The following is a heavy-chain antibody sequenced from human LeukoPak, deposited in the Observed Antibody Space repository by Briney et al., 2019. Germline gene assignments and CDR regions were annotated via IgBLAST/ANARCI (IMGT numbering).Heavy chain of an antibody. J-gene: IGHJ5*02. CDR2: IDPSGGST. D-gene: IGHD4-11*01. Sequence: GGSLRLSCAASGFTFTSYYMHWVRQAPGQGLEWMGIIDPSGGSTSYAQKFQGRVTMTRDTSTSTVYMELSSLRSEDTAVYYCARAVTTVGNWFDPWGQGTLVTVSS. V-gene: IGHV1-46*01. CDR1: GFTFTSYY. CDR3: ARAVTTVGNWFDP.